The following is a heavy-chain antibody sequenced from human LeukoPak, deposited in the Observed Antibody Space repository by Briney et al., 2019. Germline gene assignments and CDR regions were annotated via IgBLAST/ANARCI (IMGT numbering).Heavy chain of an antibody. CDR2: INRSGST. J-gene: IGHJ4*02. CDR3: ALAGVDSSSSGPNFDY. CDR1: GGSFSGYY. D-gene: IGHD6-6*01. V-gene: IGHV4-34*01. Sequence: PSETLSLTCAVYGGSFSGYYWSWLRQPPGKGLEWIGEINRSGSTKYNPSLKSRVTISVDTSKNQFSLKLSSVTAADTAVYYCALAGVDSSSSGPNFDYWGQGTLVTVSS.